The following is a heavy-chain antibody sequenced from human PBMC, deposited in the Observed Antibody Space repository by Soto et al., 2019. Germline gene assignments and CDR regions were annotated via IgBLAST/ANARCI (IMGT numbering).Heavy chain of an antibody. CDR2: IYHSGST. Sequence: SETLSLTCAVSGGSISSGGYSWSWIRQPPGKGLEWIGYIYHSGSTYYNPSLKSRVTISVDRSKNQFSLKLSSVTAADMAVYYCARGDGSYYDFWSGYYRGIWFDPWGQGTLVTAPQ. J-gene: IGHJ5*02. D-gene: IGHD3-3*01. CDR1: GGSISSGGYS. CDR3: ARGDGSYYDFWSGYYRGIWFDP. V-gene: IGHV4-30-2*01.